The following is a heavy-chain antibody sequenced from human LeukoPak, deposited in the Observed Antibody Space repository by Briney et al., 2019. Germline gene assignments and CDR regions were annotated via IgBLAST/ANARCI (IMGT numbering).Heavy chain of an antibody. D-gene: IGHD3-3*01. CDR3: AGHPYDFWSGPFDN. J-gene: IGHJ4*02. Sequence: PSETLSLTCSVSGGSISSRGYYWAWIRQPPGKGLEWIGTIYYSGSTFYNPSLKTRVTMSVDTAESQFSLRLTSVTAADTAVYYCAGHPYDFWSGPFDNWGQGTLVTVSS. V-gene: IGHV4-39*01. CDR1: GGSISSRGYY. CDR2: IYYSGST.